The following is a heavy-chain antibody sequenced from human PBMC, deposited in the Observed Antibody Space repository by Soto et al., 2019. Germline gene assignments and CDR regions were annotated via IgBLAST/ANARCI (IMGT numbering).Heavy chain of an antibody. CDR3: ATQGRSVGLTGSFSNWNDP. CDR1: GGSISRSTYY. J-gene: IGHJ5*02. D-gene: IGHD3-9*01. Sequence: KPSETLSLTCTVSGGSISRSTYYWAWIRQPPGKGLEWIGSMYYGGRNYYNPSLKSRVTISADTSKNQFSLKLNSVTAEDTARYYGATQGRSVGLTGSFSNWNDPWGQGTLVTVSS. V-gene: IGHV4-39*01. CDR2: MYYGGRN.